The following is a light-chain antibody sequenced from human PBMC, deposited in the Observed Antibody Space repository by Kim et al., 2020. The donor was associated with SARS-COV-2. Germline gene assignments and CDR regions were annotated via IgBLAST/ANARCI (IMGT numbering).Light chain of an antibody. CDR3: QQYDDYPMYT. CDR1: QTIRSW. J-gene: IGKJ2*01. CDR2: RAS. Sequence: AAVGDRVTITVRASQTIRSWLAWYQQKPGEPPKLLIYRASILQRGVPSRFSGSGSGTEFTLSISSLQPDDFATYYCQQYDDYPMYTFGQGTKLEI. V-gene: IGKV1-5*03.